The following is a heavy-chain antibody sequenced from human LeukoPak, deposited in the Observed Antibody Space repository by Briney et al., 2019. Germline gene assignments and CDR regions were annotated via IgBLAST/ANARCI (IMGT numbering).Heavy chain of an antibody. V-gene: IGHV3-21*01. J-gene: IGHJ3*02. Sequence: GGSLRLSCAASGFTFTRCNMNWVRQAPGKGLEWVSSISSSSTYISHADSLKGRFTISRDNAKNSLYLQMNSLRVEDTAVYYCAKGLAVAGTDAFDIWGQGTMVTVSS. D-gene: IGHD6-19*01. CDR2: ISSSSTYI. CDR1: GFTFTRCN. CDR3: AKGLAVAGTDAFDI.